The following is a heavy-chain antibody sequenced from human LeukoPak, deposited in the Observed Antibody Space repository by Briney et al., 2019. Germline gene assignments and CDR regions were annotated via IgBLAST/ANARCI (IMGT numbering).Heavy chain of an antibody. CDR2: ISYDGSNK. CDR3: ARDPGYSSGWYPFGNDYYYYGMDV. CDR1: GFTFSSYA. V-gene: IGHV3-30-3*01. J-gene: IGHJ6*02. D-gene: IGHD6-19*01. Sequence: GSLRLSCAASGFTFSSYAMHWVRQAPGKGLEWVAVISYDGSNKYYADSVKGRFTISRDNSKNTLYLQMNSLRAEDTAVYYCARDPGYSSGWYPFGNDYYYYGMDVWGQGTTVTVSS.